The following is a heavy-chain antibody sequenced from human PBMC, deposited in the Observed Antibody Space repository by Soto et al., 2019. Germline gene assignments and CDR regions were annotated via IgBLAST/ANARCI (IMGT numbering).Heavy chain of an antibody. D-gene: IGHD4-4*01. CDR2: VWYDGSSK. CDR3: AREIDSNYAGMDV. Sequence: PGGSLRLSCEASGFTFSNFGMNWVRQAPGKGLEWVARVWYDGSSKYYVDSVKGRFTTSRDNSKETVYLQMNSLRAEDTGVYYCAREIDSNYAGMDVWGQGTTVTVSS. J-gene: IGHJ6*02. CDR1: GFTFSNFG. V-gene: IGHV3-33*01.